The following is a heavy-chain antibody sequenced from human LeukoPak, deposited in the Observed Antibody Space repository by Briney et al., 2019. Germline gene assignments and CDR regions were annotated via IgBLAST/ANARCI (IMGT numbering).Heavy chain of an antibody. D-gene: IGHD3-3*01. CDR2: IKQDGSEK. CDR1: GFTFSSYW. V-gene: IGHV3-7*01. Sequence: GGALRLSCGASGFTFSSYWMSWGRQAPREGLEWVANIKQDGSEKYYVDSVKGRFTISRDNAKNSLYLQMNSLRAEDTAVYYCARDSPAYYDFWSGDYFPTDYWGQGTLVTVSS. CDR3: ARDSPAYYDFWSGDYFPTDY. J-gene: IGHJ4*02.